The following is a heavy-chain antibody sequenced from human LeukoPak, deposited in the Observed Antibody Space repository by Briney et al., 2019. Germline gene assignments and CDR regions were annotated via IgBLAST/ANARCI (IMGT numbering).Heavy chain of an antibody. Sequence: ASVKVSCKASGGTFSSYAISWVRQAPGQGLEWMGGIIPIFGTANYAQKFQGRVTITADESTSTAYMEPSSLRSEDTAVYYCARDNTDYDILTGYSDWGQGTLVTVSS. V-gene: IGHV1-69*13. J-gene: IGHJ4*02. CDR1: GGTFSSYA. CDR3: ARDNTDYDILTGYSD. D-gene: IGHD3-9*01. CDR2: IIPIFGTA.